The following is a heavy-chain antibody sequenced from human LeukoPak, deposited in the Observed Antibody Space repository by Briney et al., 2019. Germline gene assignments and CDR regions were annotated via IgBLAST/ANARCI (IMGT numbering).Heavy chain of an antibody. D-gene: IGHD6-19*01. Sequence: GGSLRLSCAASGFIFSDYPMSWLRQAPGKGLEWLSYTRVSDNNLYYADSVKGRFTISRDNAQTSLYLQMNSLRAEDTAVYYCVRVGSVAGSDYLDYWGQGTLVTVSP. V-gene: IGHV3-11*01. CDR1: GFIFSDYP. CDR3: VRVGSVAGSDYLDY. CDR2: TRVSDNNL. J-gene: IGHJ4*02.